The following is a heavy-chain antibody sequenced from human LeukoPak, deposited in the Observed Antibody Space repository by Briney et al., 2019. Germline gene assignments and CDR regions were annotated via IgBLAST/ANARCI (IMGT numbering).Heavy chain of an antibody. J-gene: IGHJ4*02. Sequence: ASVTVSCKASGYTFTGYYMHWVRQAPGQGLEWMGWINPNSGGTNYAQKFQGRVTMTRDTSISTAYMELSRLRSDDTAVYYCASPYGSSWYYFDYWGQGTLVTVSS. CDR1: GYTFTGYY. CDR3: ASPYGSSWYYFDY. D-gene: IGHD6-13*01. CDR2: INPNSGGT. V-gene: IGHV1-2*02.